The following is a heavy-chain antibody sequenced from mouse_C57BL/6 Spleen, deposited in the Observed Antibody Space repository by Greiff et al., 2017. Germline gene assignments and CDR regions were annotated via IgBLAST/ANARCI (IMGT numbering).Heavy chain of an antibody. Sequence: VQLQESGAELARPGASVKLSCKASGYTFTSYGISWVKQRTGQGLEWIGEIYPRSGNTYYNEKFKGKATLTADKSSSTAYMELRSLTSEDSAVYFCANGYYDYDGYAMDYWGQGTSVTVSS. V-gene: IGHV1-81*01. CDR1: GYTFTSYG. CDR2: IYPRSGNT. CDR3: ANGYYDYDGYAMDY. D-gene: IGHD2-4*01. J-gene: IGHJ4*01.